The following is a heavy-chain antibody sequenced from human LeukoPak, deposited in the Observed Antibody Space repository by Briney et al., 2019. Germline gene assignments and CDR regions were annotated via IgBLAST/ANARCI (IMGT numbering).Heavy chain of an antibody. CDR2: INPNSGGT. CDR1: GYTFTGYY. V-gene: IGHV1-2*06. D-gene: IGHD6-19*01. CDR3: AREGIAVAGTYYFDY. Sequence: ASVKVSCKASGYTFTGYYMHWVRQAPGQGLEWMGRINPNSGGTNYAQKLQGRVTMTTDTSTSTAYMELRSLRSDDTAVYYCAREGIAVAGTYYFDYWDQGTLVTVSS. J-gene: IGHJ4*02.